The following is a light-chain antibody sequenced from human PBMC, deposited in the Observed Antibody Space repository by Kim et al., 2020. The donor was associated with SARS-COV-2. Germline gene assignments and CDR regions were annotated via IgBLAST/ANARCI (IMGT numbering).Light chain of an antibody. J-gene: IGLJ2*01. Sequence: AMGQTVRHKVKGDSLRSNYESWYQQKPGQAPVLVIYGKNNRPSGIPDRFSGSSSGNTASLTITGAQAEDEADYYCNSRDSSGNHVVFGGGTQLTVL. CDR2: GKN. CDR1: SLRSNY. V-gene: IGLV3-19*01. CDR3: NSRDSSGNHVV.